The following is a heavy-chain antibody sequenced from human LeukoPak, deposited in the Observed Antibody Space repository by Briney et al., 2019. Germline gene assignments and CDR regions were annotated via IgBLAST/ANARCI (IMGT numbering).Heavy chain of an antibody. CDR2: ISGSSDTT. CDR1: GFTFSSYA. D-gene: IGHD3-16*01. CDR3: AKRIGGVNSFDH. J-gene: IGHJ4*02. V-gene: IGHV3-23*01. Sequence: GGSLRLACAGSGFTFSSYAMSWVRQAPGKGLEWVSVISGSSDTTYYADSVKGRFIISRDNSKNTLYLQMNSLRAEDTAVYYCAKRIGGVNSFDHWGQGTLVTVSS.